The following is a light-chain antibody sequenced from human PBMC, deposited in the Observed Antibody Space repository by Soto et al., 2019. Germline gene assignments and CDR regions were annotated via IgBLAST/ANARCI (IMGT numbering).Light chain of an antibody. Sequence: QSVLTHPASVSGSPGQSITISCTGTSSDVGGYNYVSWYQQHPGKAPKLMIYEVSNRPSGVSNRFSGSKSGNTASLTISGLQAEDEADYYCSSYTSSSTGVFGGGTKLTVL. J-gene: IGLJ2*01. CDR3: SSYTSSSTGV. V-gene: IGLV2-14*01. CDR2: EVS. CDR1: SSDVGGYNY.